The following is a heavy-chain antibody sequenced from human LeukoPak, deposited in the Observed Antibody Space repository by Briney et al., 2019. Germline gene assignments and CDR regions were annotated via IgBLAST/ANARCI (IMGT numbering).Heavy chain of an antibody. CDR3: ASAAYYYDSSGPPRFDI. CDR1: GGTFSSYA. CDR2: IVPMLAIT. Sequence: SVKVSCKASGGTFSSYAISWVRQTPGQGLEWMGRIVPMLAITNYAQKFQGRVTITADKSTRTAYMELSSLSSEDTAMYFCASAAYYYDSSGPPRFDIWGQGTMVTVSS. V-gene: IGHV1-69*04. D-gene: IGHD3-22*01. J-gene: IGHJ3*02.